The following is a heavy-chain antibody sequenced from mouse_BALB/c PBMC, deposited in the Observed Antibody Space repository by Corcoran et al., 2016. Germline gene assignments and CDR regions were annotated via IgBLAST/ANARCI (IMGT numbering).Heavy chain of an antibody. V-gene: IGHV3-6*02. Sequence: DVQLQESGPGLVKPSQSLSPTCSVTGYSITSGSYWNWIRQFPGNKLEWMGSISYDGRNTSNPSLKNRISITRDTSKNQFFLKLNSVTTEDTATYYCARDRDFDYWGQGTTPTASS. CDR2: ISYDGRN. CDR3: ARDRDFDY. CDR1: GYSITSGSY. J-gene: IGHJ2*01.